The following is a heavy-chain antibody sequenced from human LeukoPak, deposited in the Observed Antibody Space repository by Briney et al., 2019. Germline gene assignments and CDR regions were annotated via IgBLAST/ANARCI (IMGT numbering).Heavy chain of an antibody. CDR2: INSDGSST. D-gene: IGHD6-13*01. CDR1: GFTFSSYW. CDR3: ARAHSSSLINWFDP. V-gene: IGHV3-74*01. J-gene: IGHJ5*02. Sequence: GGSLRLSCAASGFTFSSYWMHWVRQVPGKGLVWVSRINSDGSSTSYADSVKGRFTISRDNAKNTLYLQMNSLRAEDTAVYYCARAHSSSLINWFDPWGQGTLVTVSS.